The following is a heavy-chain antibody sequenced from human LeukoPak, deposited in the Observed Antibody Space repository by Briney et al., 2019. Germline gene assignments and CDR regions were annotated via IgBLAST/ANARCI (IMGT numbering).Heavy chain of an antibody. CDR3: VREDTPATANY. Sequence: GGPLRLSCVAPGFPFSSYWMTWVRQAPGKGLEWVSAISGGGDITYYADSVTGRFTISRDNSKDTLFLQMHSLRPGDTAVYYCVREDTPATANYWGQGTLVTISS. V-gene: IGHV3-23*01. CDR1: GFPFSSYW. CDR2: ISGGGDIT. J-gene: IGHJ4*02. D-gene: IGHD2-21*02.